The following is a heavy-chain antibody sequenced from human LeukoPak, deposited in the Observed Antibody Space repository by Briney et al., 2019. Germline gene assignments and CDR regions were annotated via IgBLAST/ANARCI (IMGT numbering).Heavy chain of an antibody. J-gene: IGHJ6*02. Sequence: SETLPLTCTVSGGSINSSSYYWGWIRQPPGKGLEWIGSIYHSGNTYYNPSLKSRVTISVDTSKNQLSLKLSSVTAADTAVYYCARDDYSNYRGYGMDVWGQGTTVTVSS. D-gene: IGHD4-11*01. V-gene: IGHV4-39*07. CDR1: GGSINSSSYY. CDR3: ARDDYSNYRGYGMDV. CDR2: IYHSGNT.